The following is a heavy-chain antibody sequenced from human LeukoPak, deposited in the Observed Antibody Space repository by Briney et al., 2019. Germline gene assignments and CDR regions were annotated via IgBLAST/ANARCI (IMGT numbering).Heavy chain of an antibody. V-gene: IGHV3-21*01. Sequence: PGGSLRLSCAASGFTFSSYSMNWVRQAPGKGLEWVSSISSSSSYIYYADSVKGRFTISRDNAKNSLYLQMNSLRAEDTAVYYCARDWNYDFWRFMDVWGQGTTVTVSS. CDR2: ISSSSSYI. J-gene: IGHJ6*02. CDR3: ARDWNYDFWRFMDV. CDR1: GFTFSSYS. D-gene: IGHD3-3*01.